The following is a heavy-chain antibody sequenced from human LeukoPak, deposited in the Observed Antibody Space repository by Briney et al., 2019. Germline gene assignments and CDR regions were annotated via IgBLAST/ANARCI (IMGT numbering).Heavy chain of an antibody. CDR1: GGSIRRSSYY. CDR2: IYYTGST. CDR3: ARYGDGGNADAFDI. V-gene: IGHV4-39*01. Sequence: SETLSLTCTVSGGSIRRSSYYWGWTRQPPGKGLEWIGSIYYTGSTYYNPALKSRVTMSIDTSKNQFSLKLSSVTAADTAVYYCARYGDGGNADAFDIWGQGTMVTVSS. J-gene: IGHJ3*02. D-gene: IGHD4-23*01.